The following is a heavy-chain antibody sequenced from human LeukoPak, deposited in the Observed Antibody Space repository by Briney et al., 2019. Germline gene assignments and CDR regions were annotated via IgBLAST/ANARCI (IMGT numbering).Heavy chain of an antibody. V-gene: IGHV4-4*02. CDR2: VHLDGRT. J-gene: IGHJ4*02. CDR1: GGSVSSTNW. Sequence: SETLSITCGVSGGSVSSTNWWPCIRQPPGKALEWIGEVHLDGRTNFNPSLKSRLPMSVDLSENHVSLKLTSVTAADTAVYYCAREGGFYRPLDYSGQGTLVTVSS. D-gene: IGHD6-25*01. CDR3: AREGGFYRPLDY.